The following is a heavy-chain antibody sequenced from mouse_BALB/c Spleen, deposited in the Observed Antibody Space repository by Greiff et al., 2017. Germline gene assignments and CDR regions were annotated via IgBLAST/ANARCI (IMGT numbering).Heavy chain of an antibody. Sequence: VQLQQSGPELVKPGASVKISCKASGYSFTGYYMHWVKQSHVKSLEWIGRINPYNGATSYNQNFKDKASLTVDKSSSTAYMELHSLTSEDSAVYYCARSEVYSAWFAYWGQGTLVTVSA. CDR2: INPYNGAT. D-gene: IGHD2-1*01. CDR1: GYSFTGYY. V-gene: IGHV1-31*01. J-gene: IGHJ3*01. CDR3: ARSEVYSAWFAY.